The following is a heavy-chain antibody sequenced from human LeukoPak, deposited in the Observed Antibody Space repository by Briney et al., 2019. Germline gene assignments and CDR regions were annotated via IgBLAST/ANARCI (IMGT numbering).Heavy chain of an antibody. CDR3: ARGRMVRGVIIDENPTGYDP. D-gene: IGHD3-10*01. V-gene: IGHV4-34*01. J-gene: IGHJ5*02. CDR1: GGSFSGYY. CDR2: INHSGST. Sequence: SETLSLTRAVYGGSFSGYYWSWIRQPPGKGLEWIGEINHSGSTNYNPSLKSRVTISVDTSKNQFSLKLSSVTAADTAVYYCARGRMVRGVIIDENPTGYDPWGQGTLVTVSS.